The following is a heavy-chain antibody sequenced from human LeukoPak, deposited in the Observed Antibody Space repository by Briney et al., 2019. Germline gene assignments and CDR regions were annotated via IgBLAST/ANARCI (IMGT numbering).Heavy chain of an antibody. V-gene: IGHV4-61*02. D-gene: IGHD4-17*01. CDR2: IYTSGST. Sequence: SETLSLTCTVSGGSISSGSYYWSWIRQPAGKGLEWIGRIYTSGSTNYNPSLKSRVTISVDTSKNQFSLKLSSVTAADTAVYYCAREGLHYGDILYYYYYMDVWGKGTTVTVSS. CDR1: GGSISSGSYY. J-gene: IGHJ6*03. CDR3: AREGLHYGDILYYYYYMDV.